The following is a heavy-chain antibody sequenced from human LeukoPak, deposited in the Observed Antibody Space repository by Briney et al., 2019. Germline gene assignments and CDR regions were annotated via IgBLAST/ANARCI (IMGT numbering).Heavy chain of an antibody. Sequence: GASVKVSCKASGYTFTGYYMHWVRQAPGQGLEWMGWINPNSGGTNYAQKFQGRVTMTRDTSISTAYLQWSSLKASDTAMYYCARKSRFDAFDIWGQGTMVTVSS. V-gene: IGHV1-2*02. CDR2: INPNSGGT. J-gene: IGHJ3*02. D-gene: IGHD6-13*01. CDR3: ARKSRFDAFDI. CDR1: GYTFTGYY.